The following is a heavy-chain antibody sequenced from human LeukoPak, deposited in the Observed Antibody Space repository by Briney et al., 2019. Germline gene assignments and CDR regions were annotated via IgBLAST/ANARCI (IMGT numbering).Heavy chain of an antibody. CDR1: GFTFSDYY. CDR3: AREKRRDDYTGYYFYY. V-gene: IGHV3-11*04. D-gene: IGHD5-24*01. J-gene: IGHJ4*02. CDR2: ISSSGRTI. Sequence: PGGSLRLSCAASGFTFSDYYRSWIRQAPGKGLEWVSYISSSGRTIYYADSVKGRFTISRDNAKNSLYLQMNSLRAEDTAVYYCAREKRRDDYTGYYFYYWGQGTLVTVSS.